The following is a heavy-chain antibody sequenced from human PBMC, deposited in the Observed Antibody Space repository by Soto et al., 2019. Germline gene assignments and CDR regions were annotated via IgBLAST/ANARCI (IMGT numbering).Heavy chain of an antibody. Sequence: PSETLSLTCTVSGGSISSGGYYWSWIRQHPGKGLEWIGYIYYSGSTYYNPSLKSRVTISVDTSKNQFSLKLSSVTAADTAVYYCARNDFWSGADYWGQGTLVTVSS. D-gene: IGHD3-3*01. CDR3: ARNDFWSGADY. V-gene: IGHV4-31*03. CDR1: GGSISSGGYY. CDR2: IYYSGST. J-gene: IGHJ4*02.